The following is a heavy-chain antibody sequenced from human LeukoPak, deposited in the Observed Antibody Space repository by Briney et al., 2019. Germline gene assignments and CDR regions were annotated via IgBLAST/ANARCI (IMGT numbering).Heavy chain of an antibody. J-gene: IGHJ3*02. CDR1: GGSVSTTSYF. CDR3: ARHGLIRNAFDI. Sequence: SETLSLTCTVSGGSVSTTSYFWAWIRQPPGKGLEWIGNIYHNGITYYNVSLKSRLTMSVDPSKNQFSIKLSSVTAADTAVYFCARHGLIRNAFDIWGQGTMVTVSS. D-gene: IGHD3-22*01. CDR2: IYHNGIT. V-gene: IGHV4-39*01.